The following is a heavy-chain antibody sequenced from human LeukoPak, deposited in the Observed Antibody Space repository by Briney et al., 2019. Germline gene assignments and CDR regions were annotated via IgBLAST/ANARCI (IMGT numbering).Heavy chain of an antibody. CDR2: INAGNGNT. CDR3: ARRSAVAATPLFSDY. Sequence: ASVKVSCKASGYTFTSYAMHWVRQAPRQRLEWMGWINAGNGNTKYSQKFQGRVTITRDTSASTAYMELSSLRSEDTAVYYCARRSAVAATPLFSDYWGQGTLVTVSS. V-gene: IGHV1-3*01. J-gene: IGHJ4*02. D-gene: IGHD6-19*01. CDR1: GYTFTSYA.